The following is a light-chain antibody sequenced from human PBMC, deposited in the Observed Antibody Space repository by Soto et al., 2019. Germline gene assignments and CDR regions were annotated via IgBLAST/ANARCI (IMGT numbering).Light chain of an antibody. Sequence: ESGVAQVPGTLSFSPGEKATLSCRASQSVSSSYLAWYQQKPGQAPRLLIYGASSRATGIPDRFSGSGSGTDFTLTISRLEPEDFAVYYCQQYGSSPWTFGQGTKV. CDR3: QQYGSSPWT. CDR2: GAS. V-gene: IGKV3-20*01. J-gene: IGKJ1*01. CDR1: QSVSSSY.